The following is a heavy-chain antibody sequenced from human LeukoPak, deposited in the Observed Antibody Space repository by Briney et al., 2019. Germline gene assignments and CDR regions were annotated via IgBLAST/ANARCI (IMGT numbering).Heavy chain of an antibody. Sequence: SETLSLTCTVSGGSISSGGYYWSWIRQPPGKGLEWIGYIYHSGSTYYNPSLKSRVTISVDRSKNQFSLKLSSVTAADTAVYYCARDLDRSWEDAFDIWGQGTMVTVSS. CDR3: ARDLDRSWEDAFDI. D-gene: IGHD1-26*01. J-gene: IGHJ3*02. CDR1: GGSISSGGYY. V-gene: IGHV4-30-2*01. CDR2: IYHSGST.